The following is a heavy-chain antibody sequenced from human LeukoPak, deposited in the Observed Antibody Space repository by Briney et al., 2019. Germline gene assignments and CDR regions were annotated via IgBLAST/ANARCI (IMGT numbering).Heavy chain of an antibody. CDR1: GYTLTELS. CDR3: ARIRGDFWSGYSLIYYYYGMDV. Sequence: GASVKVSCKVSGYTLTELSMHWVRQAPGKGLEWMGGFDPEDGETIYAQKFQGRVTMTRNTSISTAYMELSSLRSEDTAVYYCARIRGDFWSGYSLIYYYYGMDVWGQGTTVTVSS. V-gene: IGHV1-24*01. J-gene: IGHJ6*02. D-gene: IGHD3-3*01. CDR2: FDPEDGET.